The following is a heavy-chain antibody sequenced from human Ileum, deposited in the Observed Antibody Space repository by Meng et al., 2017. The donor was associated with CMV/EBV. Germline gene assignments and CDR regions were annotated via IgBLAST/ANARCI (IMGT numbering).Heavy chain of an antibody. CDR2: VYYSGTT. J-gene: IGHJ4*02. V-gene: IGHV4-39*06. D-gene: IGHD3-3*01. CDR1: GGSTTSSTYY. CDR3: ARNVGFYSSQIAY. Sequence: RLQQQCPGPGLVKPSETLSLTCTASGGSTTSSTYYWGWIRQPPGKGLEWIGSVYYSGTTYYNPSLKSRVNMSIDTSKNRFSLKLSSATAADTAVYYCARNVGFYSSQIAYWGQGALVTVSS.